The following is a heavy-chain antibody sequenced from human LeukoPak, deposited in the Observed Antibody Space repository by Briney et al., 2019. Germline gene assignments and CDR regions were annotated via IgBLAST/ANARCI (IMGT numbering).Heavy chain of an antibody. V-gene: IGHV1-2*06. D-gene: IGHD3-22*01. CDR1: GYTFTGYY. J-gene: IGHJ4*03. CDR3: ARVNSSGYYFDY. CDR2: INPNSGGT. Sequence: ASVKVSCKASGYTFTGYYMHWVRQAPGQGLEWMGRINPNSGGTNYAQKFQGRVTMTRDTSISTAYMELSRLRSDDTAVYYCARVNSSGYYFDYWGQGTAVTVSS.